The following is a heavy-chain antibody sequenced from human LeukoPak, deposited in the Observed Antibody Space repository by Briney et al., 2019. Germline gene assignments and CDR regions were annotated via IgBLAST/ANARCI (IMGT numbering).Heavy chain of an antibody. V-gene: IGHV1-2*06. Sequence: ASVKVSCKASGYTFTGYYMHWVRQAPGQGLEWMGRINPNSGGTNYAQKFQGRVTMTRDTSISTAYMELSRLRSDDTAVYYCAGGRYYDIVTDHFDYWGQGTLVTVSS. CDR1: GYTFTGYY. CDR2: INPNSGGT. CDR3: AGGRYYDIVTDHFDY. D-gene: IGHD3-9*01. J-gene: IGHJ4*02.